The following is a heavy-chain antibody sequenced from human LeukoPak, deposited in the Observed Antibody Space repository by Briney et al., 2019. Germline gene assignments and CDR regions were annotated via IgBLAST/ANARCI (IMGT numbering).Heavy chain of an antibody. D-gene: IGHD3-3*01. V-gene: IGHV4-59*01. J-gene: IGHJ5*02. Sequence: TSETLSLTCTVSGGPISDYYWSWIRQPPGKGLEWIGYIYYSGTTNYNPSLKSRVTISVDTSKNQFSLKLRSVTAADTAVYYCARLTIFGVVPGWFDPWGQGTLVTVSS. CDR1: GGPISDYY. CDR2: IYYSGTT. CDR3: ARLTIFGVVPGWFDP.